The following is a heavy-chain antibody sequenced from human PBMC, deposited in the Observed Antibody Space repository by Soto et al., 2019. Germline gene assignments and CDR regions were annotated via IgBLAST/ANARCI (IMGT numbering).Heavy chain of an antibody. Sequence: SQTLSLTCAISGDSVSSNSAAWNWIRQSPSRGLEWLGRTYYRSKWYNDNAVSVKSRITINPDTSKNQYSLKLNSVTPEDTAVYYCARDTRSIIAVAGGFDYWGQGTLVTVSS. CDR2: TYYRSKWYN. CDR3: ARDTRSIIAVAGGFDY. V-gene: IGHV6-1*01. CDR1: GDSVSSNSAA. D-gene: IGHD6-19*01. J-gene: IGHJ4*02.